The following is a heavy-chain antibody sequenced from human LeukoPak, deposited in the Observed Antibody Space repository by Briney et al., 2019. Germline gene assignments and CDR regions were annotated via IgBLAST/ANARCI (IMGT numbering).Heavy chain of an antibody. D-gene: IGHD2-2*01. CDR3: ARVVPASFPDY. Sequence: SETLSLTCAVYGGSFSGYYWSWIRQPPGKGLEWIGEINHSGSTNYNPSLKSRVTTSVDTSKNQFSLKLSSVTAADTAVYYCARVVPASFPDYWGQGTLVTVSS. CDR1: GGSFSGYY. V-gene: IGHV4-34*01. J-gene: IGHJ4*02. CDR2: INHSGST.